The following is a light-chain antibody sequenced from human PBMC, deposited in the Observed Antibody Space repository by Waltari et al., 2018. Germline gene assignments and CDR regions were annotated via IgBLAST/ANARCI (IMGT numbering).Light chain of an antibody. CDR3: QQYTGYPIT. J-gene: IGKJ4*01. CDR1: QSTNSR. CDR2: KVS. V-gene: IGKV1-5*03. Sequence: DIQMTQSPSTLSASVGDRVSITCRASQSTNSRLAWYQQKPGKVPRLLIYKVSNLEREVPSRFSGSGSRTEFTLTISSLQPDDLATYYCQQYTGYPITFGGGTKVEIK.